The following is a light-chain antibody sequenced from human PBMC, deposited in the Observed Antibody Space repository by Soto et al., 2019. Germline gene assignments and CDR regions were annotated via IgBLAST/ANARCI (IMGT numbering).Light chain of an antibody. CDR3: SSYTNINTRACV. J-gene: IGLJ1*01. V-gene: IGLV2-14*01. Sequence: QSALTQPASVSGSPGQSITISCTGTSGDIGSYNRVSWYQQHPGKAPKLIIYEVTDRPSGVSNRFSGSKSGNTASLTISGLQGEDEAEYYCSSYTNINTRACVFGTGTKLTVL. CDR2: EVT. CDR1: SGDIGSYNR.